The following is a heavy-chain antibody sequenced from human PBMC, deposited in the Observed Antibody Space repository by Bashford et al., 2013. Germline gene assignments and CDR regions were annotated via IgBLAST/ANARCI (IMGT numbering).Heavy chain of an antibody. J-gene: IGHJ4*02. Sequence: VRQAPGKGLEWVSYISSSGSTIYYADSVKGRFTISRDNAKNSLYLQMNSLRAEDTAVYYCARAPYSSGWYGDYFDYWGQGTLVTVSS. CDR3: ARAPYSSGWYGDYFDY. CDR2: ISSSGSTI. V-gene: IGHV3-48*03. D-gene: IGHD6-19*01.